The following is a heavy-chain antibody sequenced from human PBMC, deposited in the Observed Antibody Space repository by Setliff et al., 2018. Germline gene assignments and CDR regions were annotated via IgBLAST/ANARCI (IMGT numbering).Heavy chain of an antibody. CDR1: GFTLRSYW. V-gene: IGHV3-7*03. J-gene: IGHJ4*02. CDR2: IKEDGSET. CDR3: VNSYRGYDDYPDY. Sequence: LRLSCAASGFTLRSYWMSWVRQAPGKGLEWVANIKEDGSETYYGGSVKGRFTTSRDSAKNSLYLQMNSLRVEDTAVYYCVNSYRGYDDYPDYWGQGTLVTVSS. D-gene: IGHD3-16*02.